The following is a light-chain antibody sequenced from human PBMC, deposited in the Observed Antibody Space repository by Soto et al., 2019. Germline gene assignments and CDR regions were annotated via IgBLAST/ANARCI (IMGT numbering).Light chain of an antibody. CDR1: SSDVGGYNY. J-gene: IGLJ2*01. CDR3: SSYVGSNNLV. CDR2: EVS. Sequence: QSALTQPPSASGSPGQSVTISCTGTSSDVGGYNYVSWYQQHPGKAPKLMIYEVSKRPSGVPDRFSGSKSGNTVSLAVSGLQAEDEADYYCSSYVGSNNLVFGGGTKLTVL. V-gene: IGLV2-8*01.